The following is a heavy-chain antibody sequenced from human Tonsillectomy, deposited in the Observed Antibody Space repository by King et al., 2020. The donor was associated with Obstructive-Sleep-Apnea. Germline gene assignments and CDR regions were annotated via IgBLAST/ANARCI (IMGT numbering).Heavy chain of an antibody. J-gene: IGHJ4*02. Sequence: VQLVESGGGLVQPGGSLRLSFAASGFTFSNSAMSWVRQAPGKGLEWVSTISLTRDTYYADSVKGRFTVSRANSKNTLYLQMNSLRAEDTAVYYCAKFIYNYVDYFDYWGQGTLVTVSS. V-gene: IGHV3-23*04. CDR2: ISLTRDT. CDR1: GFTFSNSA. CDR3: AKFIYNYVDYFDY. D-gene: IGHD5-18*01.